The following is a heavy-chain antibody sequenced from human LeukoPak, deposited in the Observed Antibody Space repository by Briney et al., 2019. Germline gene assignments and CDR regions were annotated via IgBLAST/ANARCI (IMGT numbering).Heavy chain of an antibody. V-gene: IGHV3-23*01. J-gene: IGHJ4*02. D-gene: IGHD3-22*01. CDR2: ISGGGRST. Sequence: GGSLRLSCVASGITYEDYAFSWVRQAPGKGLEWVSVISGGGRSTSYADSLKGRFTISRDNSKNTLYLQMNSLRAEDTAVYYCAQLDVLRSDYFESWGQGTLVSVSS. CDR3: AQLDVLRSDYFES. CDR1: GITYEDYA.